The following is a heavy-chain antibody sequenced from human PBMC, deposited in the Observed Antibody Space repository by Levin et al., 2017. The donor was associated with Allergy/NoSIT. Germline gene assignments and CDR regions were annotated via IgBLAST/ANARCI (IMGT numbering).Heavy chain of an antibody. J-gene: IGHJ4*02. V-gene: IGHV3-23*01. CDR2: ISGSGGST. D-gene: IGHD6-13*01. CDR3: AKDRVAAVRAY. Sequence: GESLKISCAASGFTFSSYAMSWVRQAPGKGLEWVSAISGSGGSTYYADSVKGRFTISRDNSKNTLYLQMNSLRAEDTAVYYCAKDRVAAVRAYWGQGTLVTVSS. CDR1: GFTFSSYA.